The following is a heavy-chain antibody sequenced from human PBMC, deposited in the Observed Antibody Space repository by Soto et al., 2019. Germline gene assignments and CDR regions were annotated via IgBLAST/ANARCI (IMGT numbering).Heavy chain of an antibody. CDR1: GYTFTGYY. CDR3: ARTGDYYYGMDV. CDR2: INPNSGGT. J-gene: IGHJ6*02. Sequence: ASVKVSCKASGYTFTGYYMHWVRQAPGQGLEWMGWINPNSGGTNYAQKFQGWVTMTRDTSISTAYMELSRLRSDDTAVYYCARTGDYYYGMDVWGQGTTVTVSS. V-gene: IGHV1-2*04. D-gene: IGHD7-27*01.